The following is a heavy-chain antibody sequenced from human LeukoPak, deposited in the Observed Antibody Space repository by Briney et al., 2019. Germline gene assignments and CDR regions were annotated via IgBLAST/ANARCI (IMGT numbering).Heavy chain of an antibody. CDR1: GFTFSSYE. Sequence: PGGSLRLFCAASGFTFSSYEMNWVRQAPGKGLEWVSYISSSGSSIYYADSVKGRFTISRDNAKNSLYLQMTSLRAEDTAVYYCARGPSGYHNTGGQGTLVTVSS. D-gene: IGHD5-12*01. J-gene: IGHJ4*02. CDR3: ARGPSGYHNT. V-gene: IGHV3-48*03. CDR2: ISSSGSSI.